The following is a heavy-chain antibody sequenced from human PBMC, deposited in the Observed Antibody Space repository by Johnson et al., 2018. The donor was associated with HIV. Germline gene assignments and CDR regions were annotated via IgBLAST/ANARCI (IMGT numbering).Heavy chain of an antibody. Sequence: VESGGGVVQPGGSLRLSCAASGFTFDDYVMSWVRQAPGKGLEWVAFIRYDGSNKYYADSVKGRFTISRDNSKNSLYLQMNSLRPEDTAVYYCARDGRDLVTRGGFDIWGQGTMVTVSS. V-gene: IGHV3-30*02. J-gene: IGHJ3*02. CDR3: ARDGRDLVTRGGFDI. D-gene: IGHD5-18*01. CDR2: IRYDGSNK. CDR1: GFTFDDYV.